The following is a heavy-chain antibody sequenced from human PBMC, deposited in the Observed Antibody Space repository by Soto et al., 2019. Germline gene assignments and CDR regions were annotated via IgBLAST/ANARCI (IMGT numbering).Heavy chain of an antibody. D-gene: IGHD2-15*01. CDR2: IFHSGST. J-gene: IGHJ5*02. CDR3: VRGGIAGHWFDP. CDR1: RAFINSGGFY. V-gene: IGHV4-31*03. Sequence: QVQLQESGPGLVKPTQTLSLTCSVSRAFINSGGFYYSWIRQPPGKGQEWLGYIFHSGSTLYNPSLRGRLTLSADTSRNQLSLYLTSVTAADTAVYYCVRGGIAGHWFDPWGQGILVTVSS.